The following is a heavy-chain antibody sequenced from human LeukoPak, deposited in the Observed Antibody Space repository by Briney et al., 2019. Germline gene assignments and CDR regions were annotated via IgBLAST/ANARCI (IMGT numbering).Heavy chain of an antibody. CDR2: IRYDGSKK. D-gene: IGHD6-6*01. CDR3: AKERISYTSSSGQGY. J-gene: IGHJ4*02. CDR1: GFTFSSSG. Sequence: PGGSLRLSCVPSGFTFSSSGLQWVRQAPHRGLEWVAFIRYDGSKKDYADSVKGRVTISRDNSKNTLDLQMDSLRAEDTAVYYCAKERISYTSSSGQGYWGQGTLVTVSS. V-gene: IGHV3-30*02.